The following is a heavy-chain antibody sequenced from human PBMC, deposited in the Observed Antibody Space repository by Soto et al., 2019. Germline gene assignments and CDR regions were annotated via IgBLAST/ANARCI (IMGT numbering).Heavy chain of an antibody. CDR3: AATIIAAVGTGYYYGMDV. V-gene: IGHV1-58*01. J-gene: IGHJ6*02. CDR2: IVVGSGDT. CDR1: GFTFTSSA. D-gene: IGHD6-13*01. Sequence: ASVKVSCKASGFTFTSSAVQWVRQARGQRLEWIGWIVVGSGDTNSAQKFQERVTITRDISTSTAYIELSSLRSEDTAVYYCAATIIAAVGTGYYYGMDVWGQGTTVTVSS.